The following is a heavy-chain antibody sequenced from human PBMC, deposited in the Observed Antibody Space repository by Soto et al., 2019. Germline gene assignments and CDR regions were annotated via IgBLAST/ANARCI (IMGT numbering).Heavy chain of an antibody. V-gene: IGHV4-61*01. D-gene: IGHD4-17*01. CDR2: GSYSGTT. CDR3: ARGATVIQYDY. J-gene: IGHJ4*02. CDR1: GVSVSSGSFY. Sequence: SETLSLTCTVSGVSVSSGSFYWAWIRQPPGKGLEWIGFGSYSGTTNYTPSLKSRVTISVDTSRSQITLKVSSLTAADTAVYYCARGATVIQYDYWGQGTLVTVSS.